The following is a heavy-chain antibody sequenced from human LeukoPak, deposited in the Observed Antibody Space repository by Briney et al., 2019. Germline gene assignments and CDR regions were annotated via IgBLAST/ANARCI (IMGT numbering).Heavy chain of an antibody. CDR2: IYTSGST. CDR1: GGSISSGSYY. Sequence: SETLSLTCTVSGGSISSGSYYWSWIRQPAGKGLEWIGRIYTSGSTNYNPSLKSRVTISVDTSKNQFSLKLSSVTAADTAVYYCARGAPSLSYAFDIWGQGTMVTVSS. J-gene: IGHJ3*02. D-gene: IGHD6-6*01. CDR3: ARGAPSLSYAFDI. V-gene: IGHV4-61*02.